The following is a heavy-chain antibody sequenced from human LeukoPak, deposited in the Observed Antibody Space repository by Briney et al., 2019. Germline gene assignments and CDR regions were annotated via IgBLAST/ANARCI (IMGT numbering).Heavy chain of an antibody. Sequence: PSETLSLTCTVSGGSISSYYWSWIRQPPGKGLEWIGYIYSSGSTKYNPSLKSRVTISVDTSKNQFSLKLSSVTAADTAVYYCARHRGSGSPYFDYWGQGTLVTVSS. J-gene: IGHJ4*02. CDR3: ARHRGSGSPYFDY. CDR1: GGSISSYY. CDR2: IYSSGST. D-gene: IGHD3-10*01. V-gene: IGHV4-59*08.